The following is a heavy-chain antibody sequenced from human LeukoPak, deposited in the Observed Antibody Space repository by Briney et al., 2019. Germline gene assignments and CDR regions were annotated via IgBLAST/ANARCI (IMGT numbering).Heavy chain of an antibody. D-gene: IGHD1-26*01. CDR1: GFTFSSYG. J-gene: IGHJ4*02. CDR2: ISYDGSNK. CDR3: AKSGREGATNY. Sequence: PGGSLRLSCAASGFTFSSYGMHWVRQAPGKGLEGVAVISYDGSNKYYADSVKGRFTISRDNSKNTLYLQMNSLGAEDTAVYYCAKSGREGATNYWGQGTLVTVSS. V-gene: IGHV3-30*18.